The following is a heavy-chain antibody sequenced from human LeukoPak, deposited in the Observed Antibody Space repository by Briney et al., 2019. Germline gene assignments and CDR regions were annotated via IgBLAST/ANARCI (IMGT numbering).Heavy chain of an antibody. Sequence: GGSLRLSCAASGFTFNSYSMNWVRQAPGKGLEWVSAISGSGGSTYYADSVKGRFTISRDNSKNTLYLQMNSLRAEDTAVYYCARDLSSSSTAYFHHWGQGTLVTVSS. CDR1: GFTFNSYS. V-gene: IGHV3-23*01. CDR2: ISGSGGST. CDR3: ARDLSSSSTAYFHH. J-gene: IGHJ1*01. D-gene: IGHD6-6*01.